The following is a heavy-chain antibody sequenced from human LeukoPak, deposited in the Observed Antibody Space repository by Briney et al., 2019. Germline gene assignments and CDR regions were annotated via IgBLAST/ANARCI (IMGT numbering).Heavy chain of an antibody. V-gene: IGHV3-33*01. CDR1: GFTFSSYG. CDR2: IWYDGSNK. J-gene: IGHJ3*02. CDR3: ARDFRYDSSGYSPSAFDI. Sequence: GGSLRLSCAASGFTFSSYGMHWVRQAPGKGLEWVAVIWYDGSNKYYAGSVKGRFTISRDNSKNSLYLQINSLRTEDTALYYCARDFRYDSSGYSPSAFDIWGQGTMVTVSS. D-gene: IGHD3-22*01.